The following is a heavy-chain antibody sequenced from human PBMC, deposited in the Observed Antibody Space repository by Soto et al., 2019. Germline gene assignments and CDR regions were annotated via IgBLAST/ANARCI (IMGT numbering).Heavy chain of an antibody. D-gene: IGHD1-7*01. CDR1: GGSISSGGYS. CDR2: IYHSGST. J-gene: IGHJ3*02. Sequence: QLQLQESGSGLVKPSQTLSLTCAVSGGSISSGGYSWGWIRQPPGKGLEWIGYIYHSGSTYYNPSLKSRVTISVDRSKNQFSLKLSSVTAADTAVYYCARDQNYEGGAFDIWGQGTMVTVSS. CDR3: ARDQNYEGGAFDI. V-gene: IGHV4-30-2*01.